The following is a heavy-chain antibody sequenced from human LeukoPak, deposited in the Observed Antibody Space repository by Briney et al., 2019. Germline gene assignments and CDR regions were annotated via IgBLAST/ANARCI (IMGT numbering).Heavy chain of an antibody. CDR2: ISAYNGNT. V-gene: IGHV1-18*01. D-gene: IGHD3-9*01. CDR1: GYTFTTYG. J-gene: IGHJ4*02. CDR3: ATLRFFDWLLGY. Sequence: GASVKVSCKASGYTFTTYGIIWVRQAPGQGLEWMGWISAYNGNTSYAQKFQGRVTMTTDTSTTMAYMELRSLRSDDTAMYYCATLRFFDWLLGYWGQGTLVTVSS.